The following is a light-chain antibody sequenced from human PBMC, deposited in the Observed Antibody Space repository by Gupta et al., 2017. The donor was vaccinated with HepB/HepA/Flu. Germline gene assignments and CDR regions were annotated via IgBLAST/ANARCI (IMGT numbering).Light chain of an antibody. Sequence: DIVMTQYPLSLPVTPGEPASISCRPSQSLLHSSGYNYLDWYLQKPGQSPQLLVYLGSNRASGVPDRFSGSGSGTDFTLKISRVEAEDVGVYYCREALQTPRTFGQGTKVEIK. CDR2: LGS. J-gene: IGKJ1*01. V-gene: IGKV2-28*01. CDR3: REALQTPRT. CDR1: QSLLHSSGYNY.